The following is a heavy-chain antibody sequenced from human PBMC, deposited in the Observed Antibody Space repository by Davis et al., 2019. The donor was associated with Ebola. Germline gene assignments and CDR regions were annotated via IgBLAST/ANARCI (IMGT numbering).Heavy chain of an antibody. Sequence: GESLKISCAASGFTFSSYWMTWVRQAPGKGLEWVANINQDGSEKYYVDSVKGRFTISRDNAKNTLYLQMNSLRVEDTAVYFCARGGAVAPDWGPGTLVTVSS. CDR3: ARGGAVAPD. CDR1: GFTFSSYW. V-gene: IGHV3-7*01. D-gene: IGHD4-23*01. CDR2: INQDGSEK. J-gene: IGHJ4*02.